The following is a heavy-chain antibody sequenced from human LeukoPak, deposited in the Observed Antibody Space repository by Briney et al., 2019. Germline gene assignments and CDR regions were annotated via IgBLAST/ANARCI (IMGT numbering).Heavy chain of an antibody. J-gene: IGHJ3*01. CDR1: GFRFTGYC. CDR2: LYPDESNA. CDR3: AGGHDYGDYVNAFHL. Sequence: GESLKISCKAFGFRFTGYCIGWVRQVPGKGLEWMGILYPDESNAIYSPSFQGQVTMSVDKSIDTAYLQWSSLKASDTAMYYCAGGHDYGDYVNAFHLWGQGTMVSVSS. V-gene: IGHV5-51*01. D-gene: IGHD4-17*01.